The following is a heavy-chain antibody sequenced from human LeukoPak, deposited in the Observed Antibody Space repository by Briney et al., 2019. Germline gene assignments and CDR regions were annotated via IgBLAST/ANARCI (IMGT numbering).Heavy chain of an antibody. CDR3: ARGPSSWYAGNAFDI. Sequence: NPSETLSLTCAVSGGSISSSNWWSWVRQPPGKGLEWIGEIYHSGSTNYNPSLKSRVTISVDTSKNQFSLKLSSVTAADTAVYYCARGPSSWYAGNAFDIWGQGTMVTVSS. CDR2: IYHSGST. V-gene: IGHV4-4*02. D-gene: IGHD6-13*01. CDR1: GGSISSSNW. J-gene: IGHJ3*02.